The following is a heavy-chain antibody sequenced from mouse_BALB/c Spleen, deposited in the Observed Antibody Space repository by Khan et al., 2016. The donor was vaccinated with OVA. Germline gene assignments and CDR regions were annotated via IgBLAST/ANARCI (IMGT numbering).Heavy chain of an antibody. V-gene: IGHV1S81*02. Sequence: QVQLQQPGAELVKPGASVKLSCKASGYTFTSYWMHWVKQRPGQGLEWIGEINPSNGRTNYNEKFKSKATLTVDKSSSTAYMQLSSPKAEDSAVYDGTRVITRDYWGQGTTLTVSS. CDR3: TRVITRDY. CDR2: INPSNGRT. J-gene: IGHJ2*01. CDR1: GYTFTSYW.